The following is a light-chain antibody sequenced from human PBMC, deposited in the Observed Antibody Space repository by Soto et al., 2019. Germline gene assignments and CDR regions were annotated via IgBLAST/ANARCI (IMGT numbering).Light chain of an antibody. V-gene: IGLV2-14*01. J-gene: IGLJ2*01. CDR1: SSDVGGHKY. CDR2: EVS. Sequence: QSALTQPASVSGSPGQSITISCTGTSSDVGGHKYVSWYQQHPGKAPKLMIYEVSNRPSGVSNRFSGSKSGNTASLTISGLQPEDEADYYCNSYTNSNNYVVFGGGTKLTVL. CDR3: NSYTNSNNYVV.